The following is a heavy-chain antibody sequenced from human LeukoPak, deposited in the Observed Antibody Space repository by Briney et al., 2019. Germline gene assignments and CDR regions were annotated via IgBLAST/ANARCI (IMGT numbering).Heavy chain of an antibody. V-gene: IGHV1-2*06. CDR3: ARELEQWLVDRSFDY. CDR1: GGTFSSYA. CDR2: INPNSGGT. J-gene: IGHJ4*02. D-gene: IGHD6-19*01. Sequence: GASVKVSCKASGGTFSSYAISWVRQAPGQGLEWMGRINPNSGGTNYAQKFQGRVTMTRDTSISTAYMELSRLRSDDTAVYYCARELEQWLVDRSFDYWGQGTLVTVSS.